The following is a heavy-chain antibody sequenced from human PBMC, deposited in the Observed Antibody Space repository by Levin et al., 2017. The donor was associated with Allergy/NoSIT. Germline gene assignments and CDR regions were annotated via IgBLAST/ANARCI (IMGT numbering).Heavy chain of an antibody. Sequence: GESLKISCAASGFTFSSYGMHWVRQAPGKGLEWVAVIWYDGSNKYYADSVKGRFTISRDNSKNTLYLQMNSLRAEDTAVYYCARGYCSGGSCDENGYFQHWGQGTLVTVSS. D-gene: IGHD2-15*01. CDR2: IWYDGSNK. CDR3: ARGYCSGGSCDENGYFQH. CDR1: GFTFSSYG. J-gene: IGHJ1*01. V-gene: IGHV3-33*01.